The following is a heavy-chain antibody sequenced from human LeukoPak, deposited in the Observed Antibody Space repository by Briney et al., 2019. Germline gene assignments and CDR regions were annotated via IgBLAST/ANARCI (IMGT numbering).Heavy chain of an antibody. V-gene: IGHV3-48*03. Sequence: HPGGSLRLSCAASGFTFSSYEMNWVRQAPGKGLEWVSYISSSGSTIYYADSVKGRFTISRDNAKNSLYLQMNSLRAEDTAVYYCARVVEDYYHMDVWGKGTTVTVSS. CDR2: ISSSGSTI. CDR1: GFTFSSYE. J-gene: IGHJ6*03. D-gene: IGHD2-15*01. CDR3: ARVVEDYYHMDV.